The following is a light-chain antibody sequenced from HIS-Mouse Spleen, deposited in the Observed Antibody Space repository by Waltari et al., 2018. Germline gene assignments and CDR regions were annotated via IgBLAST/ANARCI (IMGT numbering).Light chain of an antibody. Sequence: SYELTQPPSVSVSPGQTARITCSGDALPKKYAYWYQQKSGQAPVLVIYEDSKRPSGIPGRFSGSSSGTRATLTISGAQVEDEAEYYCYSTDSSGNHRVFGGGTKLTVL. J-gene: IGLJ2*01. CDR3: YSTDSSGNHRV. CDR2: EDS. CDR1: ALPKKY. V-gene: IGLV3-10*01.